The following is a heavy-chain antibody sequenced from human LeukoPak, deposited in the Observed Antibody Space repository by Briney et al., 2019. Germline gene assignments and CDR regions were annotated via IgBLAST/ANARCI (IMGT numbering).Heavy chain of an antibody. D-gene: IGHD5-12*01. J-gene: IGHJ4*02. CDR2: ISSSSSCI. CDR1: GFIFSSYS. Sequence: GGYLGLSCAASGFIFSSYSMNWVRQAPGKGLEWVSSISSSSSCIYCAVSVKGRFTISRDNAKNSLYLQMNSLRAEDTALYYCAREYRTNSGYDFDYWGQGTLVTVSS. CDR3: AREYRTNSGYDFDY. V-gene: IGHV3-21*01.